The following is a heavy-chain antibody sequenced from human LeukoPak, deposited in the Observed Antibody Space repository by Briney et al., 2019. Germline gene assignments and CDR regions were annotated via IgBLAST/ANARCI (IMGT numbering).Heavy chain of an antibody. CDR2: ISAYNGNT. J-gene: IGHJ4*02. V-gene: IGHV1-18*01. CDR1: GYTFTSYG. Sequence: ASVKVSCKASGYTFTSYGISWVRQAPGQGLEWMGWISAYNGNTNYAQKLQGRVTMTTDTSTSTAYMELRSLRSDDTAVYYCARDNYYGSGSYSLGYWGQGTLVTVSS. CDR3: ARDNYYGSGSYSLGY. D-gene: IGHD3-10*01.